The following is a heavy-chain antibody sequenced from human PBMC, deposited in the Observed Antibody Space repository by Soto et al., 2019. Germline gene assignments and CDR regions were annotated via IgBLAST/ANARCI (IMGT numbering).Heavy chain of an antibody. CDR2: IYWDDDK. CDR3: ALQFTSVDCGGDCYSSFDY. J-gene: IGHJ4*02. D-gene: IGHD2-21*02. Sequence: QITLKESGPPLVKPTRTLTLTCTFSGFSLMTTGVAVGWIRQPPGKALEWLALIYWDDDKRYSPSLKSRLTITKDTSTNQVVLTMTNVDPVDTATYYCALQFTSVDCGGDCYSSFDYWGQGTLVTVSS. V-gene: IGHV2-5*02. CDR1: GFSLMTTGVA.